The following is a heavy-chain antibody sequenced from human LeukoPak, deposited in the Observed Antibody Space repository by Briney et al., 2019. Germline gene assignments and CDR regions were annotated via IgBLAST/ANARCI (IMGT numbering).Heavy chain of an antibody. CDR3: ARQDILTGYAFDI. J-gene: IGHJ3*02. D-gene: IGHD3-9*01. CDR2: IYYSGST. CDR1: GGSITSTSYY. Sequence: SETLSLTCTVSGGSITSTSYYWGWIRQPPGKGLEWIGSIYYSGSTYYNPSLKSRVTISVDTSKNQFSLKLSSVTAADTAVYYCARQDILTGYAFDIWGQGTMVTVSS. V-gene: IGHV4-39*01.